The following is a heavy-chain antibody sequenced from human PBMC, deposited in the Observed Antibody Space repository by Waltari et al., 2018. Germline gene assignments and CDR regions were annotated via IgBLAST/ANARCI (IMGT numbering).Heavy chain of an antibody. J-gene: IGHJ6*02. Sequence: EVQVVESGGGLVQPGGSLRLSCVASGFTFSSYAITWVLQAPGKGVDWVSGIIGYGTGTHYADSVQSRFSLARDNSKNTVYLEMNNLRVDDTAVYFCARVTLGGYPNGMDVWGQGTTVTVSS. CDR2: IIGYGTGT. V-gene: IGHV3-23*04. CDR1: GFTFSSYA. D-gene: IGHD2-15*01. CDR3: ARVTLGGYPNGMDV.